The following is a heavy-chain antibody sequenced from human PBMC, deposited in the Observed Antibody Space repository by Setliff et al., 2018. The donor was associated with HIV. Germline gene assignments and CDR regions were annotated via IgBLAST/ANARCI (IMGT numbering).Heavy chain of an antibody. J-gene: IGHJ4*02. CDR3: ASSRRGSYAIDN. Sequence: SVKVSCKASGGIFSRFAFSWVRQAPGQGLEWMGGIIPIFGTPNYAQKFQGRVSITTDESTSTAYMELTSLKSEDTAVYYCASSRRGSYAIDNWGQGTLVTVSS. D-gene: IGHD3-16*01. CDR1: GGIFSRFA. V-gene: IGHV1-69*05. CDR2: IIPIFGTP.